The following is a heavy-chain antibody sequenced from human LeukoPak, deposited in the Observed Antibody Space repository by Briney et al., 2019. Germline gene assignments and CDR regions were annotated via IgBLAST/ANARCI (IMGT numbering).Heavy chain of an antibody. D-gene: IGHD3-22*01. CDR2: IYYGGST. CDR1: GGSISSYY. Sequence: SETLSLTCTVSGGSISSYYWSWIRQPPGKGLEWIGYIYYGGSTNYNPSLKSRVTISVDTSKNQFSLKLSSVTAADTAVYYCARRGYYDQTDYWGQGTLVTVSS. J-gene: IGHJ4*02. V-gene: IGHV4-59*08. CDR3: ARRGYYDQTDY.